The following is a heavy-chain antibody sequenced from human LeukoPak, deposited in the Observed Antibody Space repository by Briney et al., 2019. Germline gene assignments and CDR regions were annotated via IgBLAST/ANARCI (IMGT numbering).Heavy chain of an antibody. J-gene: IGHJ6*04. Sequence: GGSLRLSCAASGFTFSDYYMSWIRQAPGKGLEWVSYISSSSSYTNYADSVKGGFTISRDNAKNSLYLQMNSLRAEDTAVYYCARSSSSWLSHLYYYYGMDVWGKGTTVTVSS. CDR1: GFTFSDYY. CDR2: ISSSSSYT. CDR3: ARSSSSWLSHLYYYYGMDV. V-gene: IGHV3-11*06. D-gene: IGHD6-13*01.